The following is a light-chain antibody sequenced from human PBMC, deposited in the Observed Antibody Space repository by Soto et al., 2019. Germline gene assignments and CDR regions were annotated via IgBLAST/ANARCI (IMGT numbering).Light chain of an antibody. CDR1: QGIGDT. CDR3: QHYVTWPLT. Sequence: EIVMTQSPATPSVSPGEGATLSCRASQGIGDTLAWYQQKPGQTPRLLIYDTSIRATGVPARFSGSRSGAVFTLTISSLQSEDFAVYYCQHYVTWPLTFGGGTKLE. V-gene: IGKV3-15*01. CDR2: DTS. J-gene: IGKJ4*01.